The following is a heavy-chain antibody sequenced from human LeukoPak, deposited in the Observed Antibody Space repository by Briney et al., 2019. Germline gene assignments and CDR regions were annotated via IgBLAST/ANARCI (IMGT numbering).Heavy chain of an antibody. D-gene: IGHD2-15*01. Sequence: ASVKVSCKASGYTFTGYYMHWVRQAPGQGLEWMGWINPNSGGTNYAQKFQGRVTMTRDTSISTAYMELSRLRSDDTAVYYCARDLFGYCSGGSCYSIDHYYMDVWGKGTTVTVSS. CDR3: ARDLFGYCSGGSCYSIDHYYMDV. J-gene: IGHJ6*03. V-gene: IGHV1-2*02. CDR1: GYTFTGYY. CDR2: INPNSGGT.